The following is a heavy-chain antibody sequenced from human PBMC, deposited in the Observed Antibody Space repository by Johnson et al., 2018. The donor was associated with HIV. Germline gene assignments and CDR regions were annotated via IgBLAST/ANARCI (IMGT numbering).Heavy chain of an antibody. CDR3: ARGKKQWLDEDAFDI. J-gene: IGHJ3*02. V-gene: IGHV3-74*02. Sequence: VHLVESGGGLVQPGGSLRLSCAASGFTFSSYWMHWVRQSPGKGLVWVSRINSDGSSTSYADSVKGRFTISRDNAKNTLYLQMNSLRAEDTAVYYCARGKKQWLDEDAFDIWGQGTMVTVSS. D-gene: IGHD6-19*01. CDR1: GFTFSSYW. CDR2: INSDGSST.